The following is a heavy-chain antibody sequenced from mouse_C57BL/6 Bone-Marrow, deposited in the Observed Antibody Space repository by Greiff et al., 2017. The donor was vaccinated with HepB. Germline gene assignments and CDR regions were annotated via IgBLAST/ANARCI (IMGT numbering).Heavy chain of an antibody. CDR3: ARLRGDALDY. Sequence: EVKLMESGGGLVQPGGSLSLSCAASGFTFTDYYMSWVRQPPGKALEWLGFISNKANGYTTEYSASVKGRFTISRDNSQSLLYLQMNALRAEDSASYYCARLRGDALDYWGQGTSVTVSS. J-gene: IGHJ4*01. V-gene: IGHV7-3*01. CDR2: ISNKANGYTT. CDR1: GFTFTDYY.